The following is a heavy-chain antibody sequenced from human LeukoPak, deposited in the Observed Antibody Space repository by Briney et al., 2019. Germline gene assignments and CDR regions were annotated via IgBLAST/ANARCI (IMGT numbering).Heavy chain of an antibody. J-gene: IGHJ4*02. CDR1: GYTFTSYD. CDR2: MNPNSGNT. D-gene: IGHD2-8*02. CDR3: AITPVYRTGYYFDY. Sequence: GASVKVSCKASGYTFTSYDINWVRQATGQGLEWMGWMNPNSGNTGYAQKFQGRVTMTRNTSISTAYMELSSLRSEDTAVYYCAITPVYRTGYYFDYWGQGTLVTVSS. V-gene: IGHV1-8*01.